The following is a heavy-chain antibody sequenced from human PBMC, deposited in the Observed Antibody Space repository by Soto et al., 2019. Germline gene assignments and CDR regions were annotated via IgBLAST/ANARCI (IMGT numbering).Heavy chain of an antibody. CDR2: ISGSGGST. V-gene: IGHV3-23*01. D-gene: IGHD3-10*01. Sequence: GGSLRLSCAASGFTFSSYAMSWVRQAPGKGLEWVSAISGSGGSTYYADSVKGRFTISRDNSKNTLYLQMNSLRAEDTAVYYCAKEILWFGESGGGMDVWGQGTTVTVS. J-gene: IGHJ6*02. CDR3: AKEILWFGESGGGMDV. CDR1: GFTFSSYA.